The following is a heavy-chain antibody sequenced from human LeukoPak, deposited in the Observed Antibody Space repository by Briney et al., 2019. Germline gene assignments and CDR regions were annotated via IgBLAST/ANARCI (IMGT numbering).Heavy chain of an antibody. CDR2: ISYDGSNK. D-gene: IGHD2-21*02. Sequence: PGRSLRLSCAASGFTFSSYGMHWVRQAPGKGLEWVAVISYDGSNKYYADSVKGRFTVSRDNSKNTLYLQMNSLRAEDTAVYYCAKTSNIVVVTAIGIDYWGQGTLVTVSS. V-gene: IGHV3-30*18. CDR1: GFTFSSYG. J-gene: IGHJ4*02. CDR3: AKTSNIVVVTAIGIDY.